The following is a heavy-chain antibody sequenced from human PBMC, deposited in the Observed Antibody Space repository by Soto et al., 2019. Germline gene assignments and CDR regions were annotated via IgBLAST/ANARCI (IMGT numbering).Heavy chain of an antibody. D-gene: IGHD1-26*01. CDR2: ISYDGSDK. J-gene: IGHJ4*02. CDR3: GAGQYFSDY. CDR1: GFTFSSYG. V-gene: IGHV3-30*03. Sequence: QVQLVESGGGVVQPGRSLRLSCAASGFTFSSYGMHWVRQAPGKGLEWVALISYDGSDKYYADSVKGRFTISRDNSKNTLYLQMNSLRVEDTAVYXXGAGQYFSDYWGQGTLVTVSS.